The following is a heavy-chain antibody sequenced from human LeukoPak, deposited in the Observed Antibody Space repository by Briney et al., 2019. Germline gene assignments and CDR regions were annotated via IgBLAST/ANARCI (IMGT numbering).Heavy chain of an antibody. Sequence: GGSLRLSCAASGFIVSTNYMSWVRQAPGKGPEWVSALYSGGTTYYADSVKGRFTISGDNSKNTLYLQMNSLRAEDTAVYYCAMDSSWLPLKFDYWGQGTLVTVST. CDR2: LYSGGTT. V-gene: IGHV3-66*01. J-gene: IGHJ4*02. D-gene: IGHD5-24*01. CDR3: AMDSSWLPLKFDY. CDR1: GFIVSTNY.